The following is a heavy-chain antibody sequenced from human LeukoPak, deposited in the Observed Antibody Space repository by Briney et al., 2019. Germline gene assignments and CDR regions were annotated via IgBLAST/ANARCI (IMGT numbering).Heavy chain of an antibody. Sequence: SGGSLRLSCAASGFTFSSYGMSWVRQAPGKGLEWVSAISGSGGSTYYADSVKGRFTISRDNSKNTLYLQMNSLRAEDTAVYYCAKYLRYCSSTSCYDDYWGQGTLVTVSS. V-gene: IGHV3-23*01. CDR1: GFTFSSYG. CDR2: ISGSGGST. J-gene: IGHJ4*02. CDR3: AKYLRYCSSTSCYDDY. D-gene: IGHD2-2*01.